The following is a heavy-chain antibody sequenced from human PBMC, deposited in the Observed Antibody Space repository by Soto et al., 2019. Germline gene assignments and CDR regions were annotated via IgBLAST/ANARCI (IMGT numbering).Heavy chain of an antibody. V-gene: IGHV1-18*01. CDR2: VNPNVSKS. D-gene: IGHD6-6*01. J-gene: IGHJ6*02. CDR1: GYTFTSYG. CDR3: ARDRPTSSIRARDYYYAMDV. Sequence: ASVKVSCKASGYTFTSYGISWVRQAPGQGLEWMGRVNPNVSKSNYAQKFQGRVTMTTDKSTSTAYMELSSLRSEDTAIYYCARDRPTSSIRARDYYYAMDVWGQGTTVTVSS.